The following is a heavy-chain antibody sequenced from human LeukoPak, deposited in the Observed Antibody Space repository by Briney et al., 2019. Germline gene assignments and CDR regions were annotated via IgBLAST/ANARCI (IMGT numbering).Heavy chain of an antibody. D-gene: IGHD3-3*01. CDR1: GYTFTGYY. J-gene: IGHJ4*02. CDR3: ARESPTYGFWSGYPDY. Sequence: ASVKVSCKASGYTFTGYYMHWVRPAPGQGLAWMGWINPNSGGTKYAQKFQGRVTMTRDTSISTAYMELSRVRSDDTAVYYCARESPTYGFWSGYPDYWGQGTLVTVSS. CDR2: INPNSGGT. V-gene: IGHV1-2*02.